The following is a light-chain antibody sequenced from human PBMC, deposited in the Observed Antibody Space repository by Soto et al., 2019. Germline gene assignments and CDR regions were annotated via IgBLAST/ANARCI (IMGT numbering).Light chain of an antibody. Sequence: EIVLTQSPGTLSFSPGERATLSCRASQSIKNNFLAWYQQKPGQAPRLLIFGASSRSSGIPYRFSGSGSGTDFTLTVSRLEPEDFAVYYCQQYGTSPINFGQETRLEIK. CDR3: QQYGTSPIN. CDR2: GAS. J-gene: IGKJ5*01. CDR1: QSIKNNF. V-gene: IGKV3-20*01.